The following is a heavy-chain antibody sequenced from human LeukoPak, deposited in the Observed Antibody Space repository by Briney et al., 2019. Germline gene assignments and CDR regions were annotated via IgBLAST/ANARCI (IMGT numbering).Heavy chain of an antibody. CDR1: GYSISSGYY. D-gene: IGHD5/OR15-5a*01. V-gene: IGHV4-38-2*02. Sequence: SETLSLTCAVSGYSISSGYYWGWIRQPPGKGLEWIGSIYHSGSTYYNPSLKSRVTISVDTSKNQFSLKLSSVTAADTAVYYCARDNRSSRVSWAYFDYWGQGTLVTVSS. CDR3: ARDNRSSRVSWAYFDY. CDR2: IYHSGST. J-gene: IGHJ4*02.